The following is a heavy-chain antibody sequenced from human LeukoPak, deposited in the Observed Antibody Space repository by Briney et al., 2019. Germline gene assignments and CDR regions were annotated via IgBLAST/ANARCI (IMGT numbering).Heavy chain of an antibody. CDR2: IYPDDSDT. D-gene: IGHD6-19*01. CDR3: ARQRRSSGWPNDY. V-gene: IGHV5-51*01. CDR1: GYSFTSYW. J-gene: IGHJ4*02. Sequence: GESLKISCKGSGYSFTSYWISWVRQMPGKGLEWMGIIYPDDSDTRYSPSFQGQVTITADKSISTAYLQWSSLKASDNAMYYCARQRRSSGWPNDYWGQGTLVTVSS.